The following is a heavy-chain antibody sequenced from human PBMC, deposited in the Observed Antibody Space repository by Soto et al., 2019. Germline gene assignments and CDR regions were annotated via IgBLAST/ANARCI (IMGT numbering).Heavy chain of an antibody. J-gene: IGHJ4*02. CDR3: STLSWDSSGWY. CDR1: GFTFNRYR. CDR2: INQNGSEQ. D-gene: IGHD6-19*01. V-gene: IGHV3-7*03. Sequence: PSLSCAASGFTFNRYRMSWVRQAPGRGLECVADINQNGSEQRYVDSVKGRFTISRDNAENSLYLQMNSLRAEDTAVYFCSTLSWDSSGWYWGQGTPVTVYS.